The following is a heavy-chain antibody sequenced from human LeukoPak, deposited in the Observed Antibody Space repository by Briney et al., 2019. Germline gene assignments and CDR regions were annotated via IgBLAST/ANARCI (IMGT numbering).Heavy chain of an antibody. J-gene: IGHJ4*02. V-gene: IGHV3-30*18. CDR1: GFTFSSYG. D-gene: IGHD6-13*01. CDR3: AKDGSSTSAAGDFDH. CDR2: ISYDGTIK. Sequence: GGSLRLSCAASGFTFSSYGMHWVRQAPGKGLEWVAVISYDGTIKYYADSVKSRFTISRDNSKNTLYLQMNSLRAEDTAVYYCAKDGSSTSAAGDFDHWGQGTLATVSS.